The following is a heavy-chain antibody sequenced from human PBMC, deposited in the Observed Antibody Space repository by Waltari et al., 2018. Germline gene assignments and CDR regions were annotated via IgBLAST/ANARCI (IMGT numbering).Heavy chain of an antibody. CDR1: GGTFSSSA. V-gene: IGHV1-69*04. CDR2: IIPILGIA. J-gene: IGHJ6*03. Sequence: QVQLVQSGAEVKKPGSSVKVSCKASGGTFSSSAISWVRQAPGQGLEWMGGIIPILGIANYAQKFQGRVTITADESTSTAYMELSSLRSEDTAVYYCARDNYYYYYMDVWGKGTTVTVSS. CDR3: ARDNYYYYYMDV.